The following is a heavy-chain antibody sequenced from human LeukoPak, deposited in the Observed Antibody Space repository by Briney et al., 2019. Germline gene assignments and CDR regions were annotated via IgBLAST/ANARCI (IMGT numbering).Heavy chain of an antibody. D-gene: IGHD6-19*01. CDR2: ITSSSSTI. CDR3: ASGWLGVFDY. J-gene: IGHJ4*02. Sequence: GGSLSLSCAASEFTFSGYAMNWVRQAPGKGLEWVSYITSSSSTIYYADSVKGRFTISRDNAKNSLYLQMNSLRAEDTAVYFYASGWLGVFDYWGQGTLVTVSS. V-gene: IGHV3-48*01. CDR1: EFTFSGYA.